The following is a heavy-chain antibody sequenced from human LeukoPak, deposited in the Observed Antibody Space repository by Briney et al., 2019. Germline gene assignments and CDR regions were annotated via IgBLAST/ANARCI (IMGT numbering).Heavy chain of an antibody. Sequence: SVKVSCKASGFTLSNSAVQWMRQARGQRLEWIGWIVVGSGNTNYAQKFQERVTIARDMSTNTAYMELGSLTSGDTAVYYCAAGPDSCGYRYSDHWGQGTLVTVSS. D-gene: IGHD5-18*01. CDR1: GFTLSNSA. J-gene: IGHJ4*02. CDR2: IVVGSGNT. CDR3: AAGPDSCGYRYSDH. V-gene: IGHV1-58*01.